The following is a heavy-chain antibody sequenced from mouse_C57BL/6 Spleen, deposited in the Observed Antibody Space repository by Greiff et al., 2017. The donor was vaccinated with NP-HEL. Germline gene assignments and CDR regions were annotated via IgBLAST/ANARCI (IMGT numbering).Heavy chain of an antibody. Sequence: VQLQQSGTVLARPGASVKMSCKTSGYTFTSYWMHWVKQRPGQGLEWIGAIYPGNSDTSYNQKFKGKAKLTAVTSASTAYMELRSLTNEDSAVYYCTRGRSTVVAHYFDYWGQGTTLTVSS. CDR2: IYPGNSDT. CDR1: GYTFTSYW. D-gene: IGHD1-1*01. J-gene: IGHJ2*01. V-gene: IGHV1-5*01. CDR3: TRGRSTVVAHYFDY.